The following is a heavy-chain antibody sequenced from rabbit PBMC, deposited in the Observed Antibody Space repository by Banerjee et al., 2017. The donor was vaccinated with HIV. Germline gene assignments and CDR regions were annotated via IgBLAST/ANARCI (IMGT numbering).Heavy chain of an antibody. CDR2: INTISGDT. J-gene: IGHJ4*01. CDR1: GFSLSSYS. Sequence: QEQLEESGGDLVKPEGSLTLTCTASGFSLSSYSMGWVRQAAGKGLEWIGYINTISGDTVYATWSKGRFTISKASWTTVTLQMTSLTAADTASYFCARDLACVIGWNFNLWGP. D-gene: IGHD1-1*01. V-gene: IGHV1S45*01. CDR3: ARDLACVIGWNFNL.